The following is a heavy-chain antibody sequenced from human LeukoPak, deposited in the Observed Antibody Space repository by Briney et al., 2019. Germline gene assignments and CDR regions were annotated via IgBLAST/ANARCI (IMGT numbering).Heavy chain of an antibody. Sequence: GRSLRLSCAASGFTFSSYGMHWVRQAPGKGLEWVAVISYDGSNKYYADSVKGRFTISRDSSKNTLYLQMSSLRAEDTAVYYCAKDRGGGGSYYYYYGMDVWGQGTTVTVSS. CDR3: AKDRGGGGSYYYYYGMDV. CDR1: GFTFSSYG. CDR2: ISYDGSNK. D-gene: IGHD2-15*01. J-gene: IGHJ6*02. V-gene: IGHV3-30*18.